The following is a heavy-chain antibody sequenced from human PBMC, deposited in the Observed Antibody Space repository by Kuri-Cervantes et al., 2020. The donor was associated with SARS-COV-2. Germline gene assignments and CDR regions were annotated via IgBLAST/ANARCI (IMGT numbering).Heavy chain of an antibody. D-gene: IGHD6-19*01. CDR2: INPNSGDT. V-gene: IGHV1-46*01. CDR3: ARGLVAGTPKVYYFDY. J-gene: IGHJ4*02. CDR1: GYTFTGYY. Sequence: ASVKVSCKASGYTFTGYYIHWVRQAPGQGLEWMAIINPNSGDTTYAQNFHGRVTVTRDTSTSTVYMELTSLTSEDTAVYFCARGLVAGTPKVYYFDYWGQGTLVTVSS.